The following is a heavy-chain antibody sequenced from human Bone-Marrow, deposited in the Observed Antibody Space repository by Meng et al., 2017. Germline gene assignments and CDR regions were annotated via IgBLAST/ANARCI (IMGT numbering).Heavy chain of an antibody. CDR3: VREEWGDS. CDR2: IKQDGSEK. V-gene: IGHV3-7*01. J-gene: IGHJ4*02. Sequence: GESLKISCAASGFTFSSYWMSWVRQAPGKGLEWVANIKQDGSEKYYVDSVKGRFTISRDNAKNSLYLQMNSLRAEDTAIYFCVREEWGDSWGQGTLVTVSS. D-gene: IGHD1-26*01. CDR1: GFTFSSYW.